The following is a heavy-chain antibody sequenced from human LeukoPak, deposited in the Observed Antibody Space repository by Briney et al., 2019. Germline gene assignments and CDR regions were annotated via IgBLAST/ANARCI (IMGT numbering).Heavy chain of an antibody. V-gene: IGHV3-23*01. CDR1: RFTFSSYG. CDR2: ISGSGGTT. Sequence: GGSLRLSCAASRFTFSSYGMHWVRQAPGKGLEWVSAISGSGGTTYYADSVRGRFTISRDNSKSTLYLQTNSLRAEDTAIYYCAKDALGYCSGGSCPSSSWGQGTLVTVSS. D-gene: IGHD2-15*01. CDR3: AKDALGYCSGGSCPSSS. J-gene: IGHJ5*02.